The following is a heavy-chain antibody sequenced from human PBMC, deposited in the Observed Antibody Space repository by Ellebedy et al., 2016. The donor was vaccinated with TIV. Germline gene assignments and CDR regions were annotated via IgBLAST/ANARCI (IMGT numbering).Heavy chain of an antibody. D-gene: IGHD6-19*01. CDR2: IYPGDSDT. CDR1: GYSFTSYW. CDR3: ASLAVAGTAEDAFDI. J-gene: IGHJ3*02. V-gene: IGHV5-51*01. Sequence: GESLKISCKGSGYSFTSYWIGWVRQMPGKGLEWMGIIYPGDSDTRYSPSFQGQVTISADKSISTAYLQWSSLKASDTAMYYCASLAVAGTAEDAFDIWGQGTMVTVSS.